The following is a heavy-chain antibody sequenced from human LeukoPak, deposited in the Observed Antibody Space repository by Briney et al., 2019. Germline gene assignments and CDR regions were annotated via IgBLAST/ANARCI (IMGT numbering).Heavy chain of an antibody. CDR2: IYTSGST. J-gene: IGHJ4*02. Sequence: SETLSLTCTVSGGSISSGSYYWSWIRQPAGKGLEWIGRIYTSGSTNYNPSLKSRVTISVDTSKNQFSLKLSSVTAADTAVYYCARVAYYYDSSGYVIGYWGQGTLVTVSS. CDR1: GGSISSGSYY. CDR3: ARVAYYYDSSGYVIGY. D-gene: IGHD3-22*01. V-gene: IGHV4-61*02.